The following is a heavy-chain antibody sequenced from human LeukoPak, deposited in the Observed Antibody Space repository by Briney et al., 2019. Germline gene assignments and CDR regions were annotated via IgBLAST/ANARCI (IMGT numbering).Heavy chain of an antibody. CDR1: GGSISSYY. CDR3: ARVLHTYDSSGYYFEDYFDY. V-gene: IGHV4-59*01. D-gene: IGHD3-22*01. CDR2: IYYSGST. Sequence: PSETPSLTCTVSGGSISSYYWSWIRQPPGKGLEWIGYIYYSGSTNYNPSLKSRVTISVDTSKNQFSLKLSSVTAADTAVYYCARVLHTYDSSGYYFEDYFDYWGQGTLVTVSS. J-gene: IGHJ4*02.